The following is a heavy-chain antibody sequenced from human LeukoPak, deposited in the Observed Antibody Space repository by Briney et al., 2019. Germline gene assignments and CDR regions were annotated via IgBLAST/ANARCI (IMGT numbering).Heavy chain of an antibody. J-gene: IGHJ4*02. D-gene: IGHD3-16*01. CDR2: ISGSGGST. CDR1: GLTFSSYE. CDR3: ARGGVYY. V-gene: IGHV3-23*01. Sequence: PGGSLRLSCAASGLTFSSYEMNWVRQAPGKGLEWVSAISGSGGSTYYADSVKGRFTICSDNSTNTPYLQLTRLREKVPCVHCCARGGVYYWGQGTVDTVSS.